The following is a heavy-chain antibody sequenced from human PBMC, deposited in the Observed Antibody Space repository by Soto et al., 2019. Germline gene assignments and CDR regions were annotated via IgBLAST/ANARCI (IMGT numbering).Heavy chain of an antibody. CDR1: GGSISSGDYY. Sequence: QVQLQESGPGLVKPSQTLSLTCTVSGGSISSGDYYWSWIRQPPGKGLEWIGYIYYSGSTYYNPSLKGRVNISVDTSENQFSLKLSSVTAADTAVYYCARAGDGDYRYYGMDVWGQGTTVTVSS. CDR3: ARAGDGDYRYYGMDV. CDR2: IYYSGST. V-gene: IGHV4-30-4*01. D-gene: IGHD4-17*01. J-gene: IGHJ6*02.